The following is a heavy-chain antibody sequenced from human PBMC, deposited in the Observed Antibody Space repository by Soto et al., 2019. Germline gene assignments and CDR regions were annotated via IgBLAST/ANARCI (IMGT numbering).Heavy chain of an antibody. V-gene: IGHV3-30-3*01. CDR2: ISYDGSNK. D-gene: IGHD3-3*01. J-gene: IGHJ4*02. CDR1: GFTFGSYA. CDR3: ARVLRFLEWLLPDFDY. Sequence: GGSLRLSCAASGFTFGSYAMHWVRQAPGKGLEWVAVISYDGSNKYYADSVKGRFTISRDNSKNTLYLQMNSLRAEDTAVYYCARVLRFLEWLLPDFDYWGQGTLVTVSS.